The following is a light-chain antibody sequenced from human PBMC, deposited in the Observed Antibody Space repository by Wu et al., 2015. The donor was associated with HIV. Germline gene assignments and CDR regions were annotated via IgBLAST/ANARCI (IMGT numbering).Light chain of an antibody. J-gene: IGKJ5*01. V-gene: IGKV1-13*02. CDR1: QDISTY. CDR2: DAS. Sequence: AIQLTQSPSSLSASIGDRVNITCRASQDISTYLAWYQQTPGKAPRVLIYDASTLQSGVSSRFSGSGSGADFALTISGLQREDFAVLFCQQLNSFPLTFGQGSRLEIK. CDR3: QQLNSFPLT.